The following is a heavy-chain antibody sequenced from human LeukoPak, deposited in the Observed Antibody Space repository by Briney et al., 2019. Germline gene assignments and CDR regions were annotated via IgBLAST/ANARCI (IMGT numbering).Heavy chain of an antibody. D-gene: IGHD3-22*01. Sequence: PGGSLRLSCTASGFTFGDYAMGWVRQAPGKGLEWVSFIRSKAFGGTTEYAASVKGRFTISRDDSKSIAYLQMNSLKTEDTAVYYCTRAYFYDSSGYSDWFDPWGQGTLVTVSS. CDR1: GFTFGDYA. CDR2: IRSKAFGGTT. V-gene: IGHV3-49*04. CDR3: TRAYFYDSSGYSDWFDP. J-gene: IGHJ5*02.